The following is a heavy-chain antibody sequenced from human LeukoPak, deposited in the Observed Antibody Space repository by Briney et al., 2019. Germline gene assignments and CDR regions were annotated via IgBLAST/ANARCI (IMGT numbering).Heavy chain of an antibody. J-gene: IGHJ6*03. D-gene: IGHD2-21*02. CDR2: INPNSGGT. CDR1: GYTFTGYY. Sequence: ASVKVSCKASGYTFTGYYMHSVRQAPGQGLEWMGWINPNSGGTNYAQKFQGRVTMTRATSISTAYMELSRRRSDDTAVYYCARDWGGDEDYYYYMDVWGRGTTVTVSS. CDR3: ARDWGGDEDYYYYMDV. V-gene: IGHV1-2*02.